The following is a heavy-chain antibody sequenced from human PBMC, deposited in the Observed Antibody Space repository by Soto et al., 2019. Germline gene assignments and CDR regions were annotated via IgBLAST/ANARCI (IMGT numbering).Heavy chain of an antibody. CDR3: ARGGNSDILTGYYIF. Sequence: SETLSLTCTVSGGSTDSLYWSWVRQPPGKGLEWIGYVSYSGSTTYNPSLKSRVTVSIDTSKNQFSLKLTSVTAADTAVYYCARGGNSDILTGYYIFWGQGTLVTVSS. J-gene: IGHJ4*02. V-gene: IGHV4-59*08. D-gene: IGHD3-9*01. CDR2: VSYSGST. CDR1: GGSTDSLY.